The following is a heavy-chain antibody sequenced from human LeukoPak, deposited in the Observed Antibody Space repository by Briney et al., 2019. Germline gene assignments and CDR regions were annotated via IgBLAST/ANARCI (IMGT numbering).Heavy chain of an antibody. V-gene: IGHV5-51*01. CDR3: ARSAGTTARYYYMDV. CDR2: IYPGDSDT. CDR1: GYSFTSYW. D-gene: IGHD1-7*01. J-gene: IGHJ6*03. Sequence: GESLKISCKGSGYSFTSYWIGWVRQMPGKGLGWMGIIYPGDSDTRYSPSFQGQVTISADKSISTAYLQWSSLKASDTAMNYCARSAGTTARYYYMDVWGKGTTVTVSS.